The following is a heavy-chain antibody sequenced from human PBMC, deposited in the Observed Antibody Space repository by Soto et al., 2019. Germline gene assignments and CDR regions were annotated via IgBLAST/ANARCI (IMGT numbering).Heavy chain of an antibody. CDR3: AKESDIVVVPAAMGRLDY. CDR1: GFTFSSYA. CDR2: ISGSGGST. J-gene: IGHJ4*02. D-gene: IGHD2-2*01. Sequence: GGSLRLSCAASGFTFSSYAMSWVRQAPGKGLEWVSAISGSGGSTYYADSVKGRFTISRDNSKNTLYLQMNSLRAEDTAVYYCAKESDIVVVPAAMGRLDYWGQGTLVTVSS. V-gene: IGHV3-23*01.